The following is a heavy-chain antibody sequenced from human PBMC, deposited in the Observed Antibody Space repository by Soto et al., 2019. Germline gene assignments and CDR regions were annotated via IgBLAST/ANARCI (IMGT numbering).Heavy chain of an antibody. V-gene: IGHV3-23*01. J-gene: IGHJ4*02. CDR3: AKDQQDFWSGFTFDY. D-gene: IGHD3-3*01. CDR2: ISGSGGST. Sequence: PGGSLRLSCAASGFTFSSYAMSWVRQAPGKGLEWVSAISGSGGSTYCADSVKGRFTISRDNSKNTLYLQMNSLRAEDTAVYYCAKDQQDFWSGFTFDYWGQGTLVTVSS. CDR1: GFTFSSYA.